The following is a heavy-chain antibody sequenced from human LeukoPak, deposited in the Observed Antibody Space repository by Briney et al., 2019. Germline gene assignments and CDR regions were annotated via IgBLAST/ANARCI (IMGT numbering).Heavy chain of an antibody. CDR1: GFTFGDYA. D-gene: IGHD2-2*01. CDR3: TRAPHPRCSSNGCYFDY. J-gene: IGHJ4*02. Sequence: PGGSLRLSCATSGFTFGDYAMSWVRQAPGKGLEWVGFIQSKTYGGATEYAASVKCRFSISRDDSKSIANLQMNNLKTEDTAVYYCTRAPHPRCSSNGCYFDYWGQGILVTVSS. CDR2: IQSKTYGGAT. V-gene: IGHV3-49*04.